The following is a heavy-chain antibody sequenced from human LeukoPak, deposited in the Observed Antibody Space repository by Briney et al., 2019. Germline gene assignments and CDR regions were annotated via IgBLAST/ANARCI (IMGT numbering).Heavy chain of an antibody. V-gene: IGHV3-23*01. J-gene: IGHJ4*02. CDR3: AKGSYYDSSGSFYFDY. CDR1: GFTFSSYA. Sequence: GGSLRLSCAASGFTFSSYAMSWVRQAPGKGLEWVSGISGSGDNTYYADSVKGRFTISRDNSKNALYVQVNSLGTEDTAAYYCAKGSYYDSSGSFYFDYWGQGTLVTVSS. CDR2: ISGSGDNT. D-gene: IGHD3-22*01.